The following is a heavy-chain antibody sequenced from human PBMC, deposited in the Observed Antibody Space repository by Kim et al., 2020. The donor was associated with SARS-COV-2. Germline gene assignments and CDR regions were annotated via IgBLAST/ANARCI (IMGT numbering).Heavy chain of an antibody. CDR1: GFTFSSYA. Sequence: GGSLRLSCAASGFTFSSYAMHWVRQAPGKGLEWVAVISYDGSNKYYADSVKGRFTISRDNSKNTLYLQMNSLRAEDTAVYYCARDRHDIFGGGFDPWGQGTLVTVSS. V-gene: IGHV3-30*04. D-gene: IGHD3-16*01. J-gene: IGHJ5*02. CDR3: ARDRHDIFGGGFDP. CDR2: ISYDGSNK.